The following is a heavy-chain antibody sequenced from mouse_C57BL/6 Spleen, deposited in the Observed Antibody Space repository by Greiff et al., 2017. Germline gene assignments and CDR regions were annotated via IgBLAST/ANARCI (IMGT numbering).Heavy chain of an antibody. CDR2: IYPGDGDT. D-gene: IGHD2-1*01. CDR3: ARGGGNYYAMDY. V-gene: IGHV1-82*01. J-gene: IGHJ4*01. CDR1: GYAFSSSW. Sequence: QVQLQQSGPELVKPGASVKISCKASGYAFSSSWMNWVKQRPGKGLEWIGRIYPGDGDTNYNGKFKGKATLTADQSSSTAYVHLSSLTSADSAVYFCARGGGNYYAMDYWGQGTSVTVSS.